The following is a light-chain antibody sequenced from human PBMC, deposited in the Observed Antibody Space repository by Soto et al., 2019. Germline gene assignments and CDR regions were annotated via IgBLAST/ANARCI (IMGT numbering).Light chain of an antibody. CDR2: DAS. CDR1: QSVSSY. Sequence: EIVLTQSPATLSLSPGERATLSCRASQSVSSYLAWYQQKPGQAPRLLIYDASNRATGIPARFSGSGSGTDFTLTISSLEPEDFAVYYFQQYNTYSSLTFGGGTKVEIK. CDR3: QQYNTYSSLT. V-gene: IGKV3-11*01. J-gene: IGKJ4*01.